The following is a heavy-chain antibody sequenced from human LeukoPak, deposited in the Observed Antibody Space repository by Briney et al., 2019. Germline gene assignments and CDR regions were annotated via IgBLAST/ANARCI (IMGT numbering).Heavy chain of an antibody. CDR2: ISSSGSTI. D-gene: IGHD3-22*01. J-gene: IGHJ4*02. CDR3: ASGYYDSSGYSQFDY. V-gene: IGHV3-48*03. CDR1: GFTFRSYE. Sequence: PGGSLRLSCAASGFTFRSYEMNGVRQAPGRGLEWVSYISSSGSTIYYADSVKGRFTISRDNAKNSLYLQMNSLRVEDTAVYYCASGYYDSSGYSQFDYWGQGTLVTVSS.